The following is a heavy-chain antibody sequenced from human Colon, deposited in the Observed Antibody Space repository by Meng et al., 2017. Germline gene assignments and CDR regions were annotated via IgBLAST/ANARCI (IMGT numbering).Heavy chain of an antibody. D-gene: IGHD6-19*01. Sequence: GQLQESGPGLVRPSETLSLTCTVSGGSVTITGYYWSWIRQSPGKGLEWIGYIYYTGTTNYNPSLKSRVTISVDTSKNQFSLKLSSVTSADTAVYFCARDNLLTSGSRFCFDYWGQGALVTVSS. CDR1: GGSVTITGYY. CDR3: ARDNLLTSGSRFCFDY. V-gene: IGHV4-61*08. CDR2: IYYTGTT. J-gene: IGHJ4*02.